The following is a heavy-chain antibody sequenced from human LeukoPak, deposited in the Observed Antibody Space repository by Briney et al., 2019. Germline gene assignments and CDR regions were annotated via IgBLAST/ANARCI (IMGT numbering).Heavy chain of an antibody. J-gene: IGHJ4*02. D-gene: IGHD2-8*01. V-gene: IGHV1-24*01. CDR2: FDPEDGER. Sequence: ASVKVSCKVSGYTLTELSMHWVRQAPGKGREWRGGFDPEDGERIYAQNFRGRVTMTEDPSTDTAYMELSRLRSDDTAVYYCPRGPIVLTVYAIRVFDYWGQGTLVTVSS. CDR1: GYTLTELS. CDR3: PRGPIVLTVYAIRVFDY.